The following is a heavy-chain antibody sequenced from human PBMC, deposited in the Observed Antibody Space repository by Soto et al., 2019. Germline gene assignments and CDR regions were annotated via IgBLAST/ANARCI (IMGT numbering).Heavy chain of an antibody. J-gene: IGHJ3*02. D-gene: IGHD7-27*01. CDR1: GFSLSTRAVG. CDR2: IYWNDDQ. V-gene: IGHV2-5*01. Sequence: SGPTLVNPTQTLTLTCTFSGFSLSTRAVGVGWIRQPPGKALEWLALIYWNDDQRYSPSLKNMLTITKDTSKNHVVLTMTNMDPADTATYYCAHRQDLGAFDIWGQGTIVTVSS. CDR3: AHRQDLGAFDI.